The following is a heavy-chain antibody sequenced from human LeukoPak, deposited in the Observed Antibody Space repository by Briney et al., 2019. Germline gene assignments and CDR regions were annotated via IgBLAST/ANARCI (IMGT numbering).Heavy chain of an antibody. CDR2: IYTSGSP. CDR3: ARELLRGSYLSFDY. J-gene: IGHJ4*02. CDR1: GDSINTGSYY. Sequence: SETLSLTCTVSGDSINTGSYYWSWIRQAAGKGLEWIGRIYTSGSPNYNPSLKNRVTISVDTSKNQFSLKLSSVTAADTAVYYCARELLRGSYLSFDYWGQGTLVTVSS. D-gene: IGHD1-26*01. V-gene: IGHV4-61*02.